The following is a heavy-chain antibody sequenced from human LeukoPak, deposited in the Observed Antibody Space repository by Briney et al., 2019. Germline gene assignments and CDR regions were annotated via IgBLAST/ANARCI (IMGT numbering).Heavy chain of an antibody. CDR1: GGSISSYY. Sequence: SETRSLTCTVSGGSISSYYWSWIRQPPGKGLEWIGDIYYSGSTNYNPSLKSRVTISVDTSKNQFSLKLSSVTAADTAVYYCARHPWQLLFDYWGQGTLVTVSS. V-gene: IGHV4-59*08. D-gene: IGHD2-15*01. J-gene: IGHJ4*02. CDR2: IYYSGST. CDR3: ARHPWQLLFDY.